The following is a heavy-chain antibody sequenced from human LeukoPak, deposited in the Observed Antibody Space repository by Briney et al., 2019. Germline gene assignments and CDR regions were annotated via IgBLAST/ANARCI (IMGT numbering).Heavy chain of an antibody. V-gene: IGHV3-21*04. CDR1: GFTLSGFG. CDR2: ISSSSSYI. J-gene: IGHJ4*02. CDR3: ANQHMDYFDY. Sequence: GGSLRLSCAASGFTLSGFGMNWVRQAPGKGLEWVSSISSSSSYIYYADSVKGRFTISRDNAKNSLYLQMNSLRAEDTAVYYCANQHMDYFDYWGQGTLVTVSS. D-gene: IGHD2-21*01.